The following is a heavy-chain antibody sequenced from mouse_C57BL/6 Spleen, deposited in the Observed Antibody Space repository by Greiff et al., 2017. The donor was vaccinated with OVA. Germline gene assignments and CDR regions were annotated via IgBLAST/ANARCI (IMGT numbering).Heavy chain of an antibody. D-gene: IGHD4-1*01. V-gene: IGHV3-6*01. CDR1: GYSITSGYY. CDR2: ISYDGSN. Sequence: EVKLVESGPGLVKPSQSLSLTCSVTGYSITSGYYWNWIRQFPGNKLEWMGYISYDGSNNYNPSLKNRISITRDTSKNQFFLKLNSVTTEDTATYYCAAGKYFDYWGQGTTLTVSS. CDR3: AAGKYFDY. J-gene: IGHJ2*01.